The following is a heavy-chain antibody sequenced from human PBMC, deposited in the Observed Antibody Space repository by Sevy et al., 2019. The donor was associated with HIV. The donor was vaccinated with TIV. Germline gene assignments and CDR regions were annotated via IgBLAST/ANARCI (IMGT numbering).Heavy chain of an antibody. Sequence: PWQTLSLTCTVSGGSISSYYWSWIRQPPGKGLEWIGYIYYSGSTNYNPSLKSRVTISVDTSKNQFSLKLSSVTAADTAVYYCARNRRGITIFGVVIYYYYMDVWGKGTTVTVSS. CDR3: ARNRRGITIFGVVIYYYYMDV. V-gene: IGHV4-59*08. CDR2: IYYSGST. D-gene: IGHD3-3*01. CDR1: GGSISSYY. J-gene: IGHJ6*03.